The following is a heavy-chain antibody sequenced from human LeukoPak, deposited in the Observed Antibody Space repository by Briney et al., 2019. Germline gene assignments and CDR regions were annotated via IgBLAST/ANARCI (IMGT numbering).Heavy chain of an antibody. D-gene: IGHD1-26*01. CDR3: AREDQGAAYFDY. CDR2: INFRGSTI. CDR1: GFTFSNYA. J-gene: IGHJ4*02. Sequence: GGSLRLSCAASGFTFSNYAMNWVRQAPGKGLEWLSYINFRGSTIYYADSVKGRFTISRDNAKNSLFLQMNSLRAEDTAVYYCAREDQGAAYFDYWGQGTLVTVSS. V-gene: IGHV3-48*03.